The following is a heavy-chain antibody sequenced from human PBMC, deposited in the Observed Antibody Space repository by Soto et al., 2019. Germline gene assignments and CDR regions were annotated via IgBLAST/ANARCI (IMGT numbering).Heavy chain of an antibody. D-gene: IGHD6-19*01. J-gene: IGHJ4*02. CDR2: IWYDGSNK. Sequence: QVQLVESGGGVVQPGRSLRLSCAASGFTFSSYGMHWVRQAPGKGLEWVAVIWYDGSNKYYAESVKGRFTISRDNSKNTLYLQMNSLRGEDTAVYYWSRDSHVGSCWQFTADYWGQGTLVTVSS. CDR1: GFTFSSYG. V-gene: IGHV3-33*01. CDR3: SRDSHVGSCWQFTADY.